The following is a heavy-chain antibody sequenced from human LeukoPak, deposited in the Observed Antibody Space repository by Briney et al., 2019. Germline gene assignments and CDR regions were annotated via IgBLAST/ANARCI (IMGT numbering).Heavy chain of an antibody. CDR3: ARGEVAVAGSPLFDY. CDR2: IYYSGST. J-gene: IGHJ4*02. CDR1: GGSISSYY. V-gene: IGHV4-59*01. D-gene: IGHD6-19*01. Sequence: PSETLSLTCTASGGSISSYYWSWIRQPPGKGLEWIGYIYYSGSTNYNPSLKSRVTISVDTSKNQFSLKLSSVTAADTAVYYCARGEVAVAGSPLFDYWGQGTLVTVSS.